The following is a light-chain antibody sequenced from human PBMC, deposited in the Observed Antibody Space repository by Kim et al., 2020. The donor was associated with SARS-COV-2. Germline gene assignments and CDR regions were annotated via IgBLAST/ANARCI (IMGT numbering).Light chain of an antibody. CDR3: QAWDSSIVV. CDR2: QDS. Sequence: ELTQPPSVSVSPGQTASITCSGDKLGDKYACWYQQKPGQSPVLVIYQDSKRPSGIPERFSGSNSGNTATLTISGTQAMDEADYYCQAWDSSIVVFGGGTQLTVL. V-gene: IGLV3-1*01. J-gene: IGLJ2*01. CDR1: KLGDKY.